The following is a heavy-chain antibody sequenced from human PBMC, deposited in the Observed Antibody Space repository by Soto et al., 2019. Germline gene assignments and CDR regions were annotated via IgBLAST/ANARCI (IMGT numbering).Heavy chain of an antibody. CDR1: GLTVSNAY. J-gene: IGHJ4*02. CDR2: IYDNGTT. V-gene: IGHV3-53*01. Sequence: GGSLRLSCAASGLTVSNAYMAWVRQAPGMGLEWVSVIYDNGTTYYADSVRGRLSISRDNSKNTLYLQMNSLRGEDTAVYYCAKGRGSGWAWYFDNWGQGTLVTVSS. CDR3: AKGRGSGWAWYFDN. D-gene: IGHD6-19*01.